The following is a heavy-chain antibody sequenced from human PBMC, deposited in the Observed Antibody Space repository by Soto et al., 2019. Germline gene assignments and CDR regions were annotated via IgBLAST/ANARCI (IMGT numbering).Heavy chain of an antibody. D-gene: IGHD1-1*01. CDR2: ISYDGNVA. J-gene: IGHJ4*02. CDR1: GFTFSNYG. V-gene: IGHV3-30*18. Sequence: QVPLVESGGGVVQPGRSLRLSCAASGFTFSNYGMHWVHQAPGKGLEWVIVISYDGNVAYYADSVKGRFTISRDNSKNTLYLQMNSLRTEDTAMYYCAKEGPITNWYFDYWGQGTLVTVSS. CDR3: AKEGPITNWYFDY.